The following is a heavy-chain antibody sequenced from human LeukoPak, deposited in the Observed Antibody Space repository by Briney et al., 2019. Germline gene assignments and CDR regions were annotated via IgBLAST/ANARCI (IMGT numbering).Heavy chain of an antibody. J-gene: IGHJ4*02. CDR2: INSDGAST. V-gene: IGHV3-74*01. Sequence: GSLRLSCTASGFAFSGYWMFWVRKVPGEGLVRVSQINSDGASTTYGDPAKGRFTASRDNAKNTLFLQMNSLRVEDTAVYYCARGTATTAGIDYWGQGTLVTVSS. D-gene: IGHD1/OR15-1a*01. CDR3: ARGTATTAGIDY. CDR1: GFAFSGYW.